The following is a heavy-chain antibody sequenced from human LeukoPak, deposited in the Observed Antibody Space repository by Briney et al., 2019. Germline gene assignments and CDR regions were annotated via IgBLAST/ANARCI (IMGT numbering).Heavy chain of an antibody. CDR1: GGSMSSYY. Sequence: PSEALSLTCIVSGGSMSSYYWSWIRQPPGKGLEWIGNIYNSGSTNYNPSLKRRVTMSEDTAKNHFSLKLSSVTAADTAVYYCAVNSTTHAFDIWGQGTMVTVSS. D-gene: IGHD5/OR15-5a*01. J-gene: IGHJ3*02. CDR3: AVNSTTHAFDI. V-gene: IGHV4-59*08. CDR2: IYNSGST.